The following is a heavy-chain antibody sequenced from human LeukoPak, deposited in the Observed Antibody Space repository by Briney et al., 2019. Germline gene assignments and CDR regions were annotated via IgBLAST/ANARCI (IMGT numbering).Heavy chain of an antibody. CDR2: INPNSGGT. CDR3: AREGFSSGGSCYQY. D-gene: IGHD2-15*01. V-gene: IGHV1-2*02. J-gene: IGHJ4*02. CDR1: GYTFTGYY. Sequence: GASVKVSCKASGYTFTGYYMHCVRQAPGQVREWMGWINPNSGGTNYGQKFQGRVTMTRDTSISTAYVELSRLRSDDTAVYYCAREGFSSGGSCYQYWGQGTLVTVSS.